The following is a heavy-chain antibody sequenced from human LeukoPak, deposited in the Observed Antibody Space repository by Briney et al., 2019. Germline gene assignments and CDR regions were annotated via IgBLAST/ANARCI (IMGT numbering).Heavy chain of an antibody. CDR3: TTFLGNSGSGIYAPY. CDR2: IRSKPNSYAT. D-gene: IGHD3-10*01. J-gene: IGHJ4*02. CDR1: GFTFSGSA. V-gene: IGHV3-73*01. Sequence: GGSLRLSCAASGFTFSGSAMHWVRQASGKGLEWVGRIRSKPNSYATAYTASVKGRFTISRDDSKSTAYLQMNSLKTEDTAMYYCTTFLGNSGSGIYAPYWGQGTLVTVSS.